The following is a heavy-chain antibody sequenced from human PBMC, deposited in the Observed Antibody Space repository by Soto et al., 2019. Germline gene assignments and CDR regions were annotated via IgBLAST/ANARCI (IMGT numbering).Heavy chain of an antibody. CDR1: GYTFTSYA. D-gene: IGHD2-15*01. J-gene: IGHJ4*02. CDR2: INAGNGKT. CDR3: ARIYCSGGSCFAGPAY. V-gene: IGHV1-3*01. Sequence: ASVKVSCKASGYTFTSYAMHWVRQAPGQRLDGMGWINAGNGKTKYSQKFQGRVTITRDTSASTAYMEMSSLRSEDTAVYYCARIYCSGGSCFAGPAYWGQGPLVTVS.